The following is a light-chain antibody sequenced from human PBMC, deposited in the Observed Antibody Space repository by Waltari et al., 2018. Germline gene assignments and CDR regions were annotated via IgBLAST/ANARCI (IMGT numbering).Light chain of an antibody. CDR2: GAS. CDR1: QSVRSSY. CDR3: QQYGSSPLT. Sequence: EIVLTQSPGTLSLPPGARATLSCGASQSVRSSYLACYQHKPCQAPSLLIYGASSSATGIPDRFSGSGSGTDFTLTISRLEPEDFAVYYCQQYGSSPLTFGGGTKVEIK. J-gene: IGKJ4*01. V-gene: IGKV3-20*01.